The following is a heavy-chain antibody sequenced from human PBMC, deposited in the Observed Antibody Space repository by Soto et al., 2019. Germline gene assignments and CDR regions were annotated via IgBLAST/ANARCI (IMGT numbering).Heavy chain of an antibody. CDR1: GFTFSSYG. D-gene: IGHD3-3*01. V-gene: IGHV3-30*18. CDR2: ISYDGSNK. Sequence: PGGSLRLSCAASGFTFSSYGMHWVRQAPGKGLEWEAVISYDGSNKYYADSVKGRFTISRDNSKNTLYLQMNSLRAEDTAVYYCAKDHNSDDFWSGYFEYNWFDPWGQGTLVTVSS. J-gene: IGHJ5*02. CDR3: AKDHNSDDFWSGYFEYNWFDP.